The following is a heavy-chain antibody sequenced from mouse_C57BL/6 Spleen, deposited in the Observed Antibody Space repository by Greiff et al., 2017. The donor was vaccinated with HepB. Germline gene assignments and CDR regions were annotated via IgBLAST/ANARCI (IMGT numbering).Heavy chain of an antibody. Sequence: DVKLQESGPELVKPGASVKMSCKASGYTFTDYNMHWVKQSHGKSLEWIGYINPNNGGTSYNQKFKGKATLTVNKSSSTAYMELRSLTSEDSAVYYCAREGYYGYFDYWGQGTTLTVSS. CDR2: INPNNGGT. CDR1: GYTFTDYN. J-gene: IGHJ2*01. CDR3: AREGYYGYFDY. V-gene: IGHV1-22*01. D-gene: IGHD1-1*01.